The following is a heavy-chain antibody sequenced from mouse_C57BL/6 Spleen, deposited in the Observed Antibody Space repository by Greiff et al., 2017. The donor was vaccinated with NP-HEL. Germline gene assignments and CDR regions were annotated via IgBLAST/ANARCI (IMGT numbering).Heavy chain of an antibody. CDR3: ARRTYDGYYGVFAY. CDR2: INPNNGGT. V-gene: IGHV1-18*01. J-gene: IGHJ3*01. D-gene: IGHD2-3*01. Sequence: EVQLQQSGPELVKPGASVKIPCKASGYTFTDYNMDWVKQSHGKSLEWIGDINPNNGGTIYNQKFKGKATLTVDKSSSTAYMELRSLTSEDTAVYYVARRTYDGYYGVFAYWGQGTLVTVSA. CDR1: GYTFTDYN.